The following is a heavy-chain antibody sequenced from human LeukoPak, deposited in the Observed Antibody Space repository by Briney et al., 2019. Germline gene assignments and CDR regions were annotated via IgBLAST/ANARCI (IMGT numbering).Heavy chain of an antibody. D-gene: IGHD1-1*01. Sequence: QPGGSLRLSCAASGFDFKTYEMNWARQAPGKGQEWITSIRSRSYGGTTDYAASVRGRFSISRDASKSIAYLQVNSLKPEDTAVYFCSTVQLERSRSFYYYMDVWGKGTTVTVSS. CDR2: IRSRSYGGTT. J-gene: IGHJ6*03. CDR1: GFDFKTYE. V-gene: IGHV3-49*04. CDR3: STVQLERSRSFYYYMDV.